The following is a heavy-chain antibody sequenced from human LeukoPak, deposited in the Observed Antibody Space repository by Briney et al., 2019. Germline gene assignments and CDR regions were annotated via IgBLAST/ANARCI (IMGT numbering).Heavy chain of an antibody. D-gene: IGHD3-10*01. CDR3: ARGGSGSYYNVSYYYYYMDV. Sequence: SETLSLTCTVSGGSISSYYWSWIRQPPGKGLEWIGYIYYSGSTNYNPSLKSRVTISVDTSKNQFSLKLSSVTAADTAVYYCARGGSGSYYNVSYYYYYMDVWGKGTTVTISS. J-gene: IGHJ6*03. V-gene: IGHV4-59*01. CDR2: IYYSGST. CDR1: GGSISSYY.